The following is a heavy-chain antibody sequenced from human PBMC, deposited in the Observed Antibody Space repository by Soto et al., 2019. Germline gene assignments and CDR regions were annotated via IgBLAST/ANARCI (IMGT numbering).Heavy chain of an antibody. CDR1: GGSISSYY. J-gene: IGHJ4*02. D-gene: IGHD3-16*01. CDR2: IYYSGST. Sequence: SETLSLTCTFSGGSISSYYWSWIRQPPGKGLEWIGYIYYSGSTNYNPSLKSRVTISVDTSKNQFSLKLSSVTAADTAVYYCARAITFGGGPVDYWGQGTLVTVSS. V-gene: IGHV4-59*01. CDR3: ARAITFGGGPVDY.